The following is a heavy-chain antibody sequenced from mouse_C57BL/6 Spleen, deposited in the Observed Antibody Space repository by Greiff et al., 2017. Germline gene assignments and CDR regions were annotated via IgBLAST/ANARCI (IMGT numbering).Heavy chain of an antibody. CDR3: ASPNYYGSSYDAMDY. D-gene: IGHD1-1*01. J-gene: IGHJ4*01. V-gene: IGHV3-6*01. CDR1: GYSITSGYY. Sequence: ESGPGLVKPSQSLSLTCSVTGYSITSGYYWNWIRQFPGNKLEWMGYISYDGSNNYNPSLKNRISITRDTSKNQFFLKLNSVTTEDTATYYCASPNYYGSSYDAMDYWGQGTSVTVSS. CDR2: ISYDGSN.